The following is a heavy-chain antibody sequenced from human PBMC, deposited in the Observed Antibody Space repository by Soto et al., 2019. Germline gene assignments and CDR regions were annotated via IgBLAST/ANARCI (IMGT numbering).Heavy chain of an antibody. D-gene: IGHD1-20*01. J-gene: IGHJ6*02. CDR3: ARERAKWKDYYYYGMDV. Sequence: QVQLQESGPGLVKPSQTLSLTCTVSGGSISSGDDFWTWLRQPPGKGLEWIGYIYYSGSTYYNPSLKRRLTMSVDTSKNQFSLTLSSVTAADTAVYYCARERAKWKDYYYYGMDVWGQGTTVTVSS. V-gene: IGHV4-30-4*01. CDR1: GGSISSGDDF. CDR2: IYYSGST.